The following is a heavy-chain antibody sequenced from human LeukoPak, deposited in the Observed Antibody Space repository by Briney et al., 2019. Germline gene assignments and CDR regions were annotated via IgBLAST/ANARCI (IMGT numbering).Heavy chain of an antibody. CDR1: GGSFSGYY. Sequence: SETLSLTCAVYGGSFSGYYWSWLRQPPGKGLEGVGEINHSGSTNYNPSLKSRVTISVDTSKNQFSLKLSSVTAADTAVYYCARDITIFGVVQSPRGNMDVWGKGTTVTVSS. J-gene: IGHJ6*03. V-gene: IGHV4-34*01. D-gene: IGHD3-3*01. CDR2: INHSGST. CDR3: ARDITIFGVVQSPRGNMDV.